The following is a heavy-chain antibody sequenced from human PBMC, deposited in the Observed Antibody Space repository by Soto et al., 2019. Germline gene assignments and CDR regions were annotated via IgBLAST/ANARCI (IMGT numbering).Heavy chain of an antibody. CDR3: ARDLNKEFDY. J-gene: IGHJ4*02. CDR2: IGTRSDI. V-gene: IGHV3-21*06. Sequence: GGSLRLSCAASGFTFSSYSMHWVRQAPGKGLEWVSSIGTRSDIYYADSVKGRFTISRDSAKNSLYLQMNSLRDEDTAIYYCARDLNKEFDYWGQGTLVTVYS. CDR1: GFTFSSYS.